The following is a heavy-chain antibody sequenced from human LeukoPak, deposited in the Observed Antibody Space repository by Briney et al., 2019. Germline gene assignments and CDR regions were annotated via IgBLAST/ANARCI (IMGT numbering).Heavy chain of an antibody. CDR3: ARAPHSGRYYFDY. CDR1: GFTFSSYG. Sequence: GGSLRLSCAASGFTFSSYGMHWVRQAPGKGLEWVAFIRYDGSNKYYADSVKGRFTISRDNSKNTLYLQMNSLRAEDTAVYYCARAPHSGRYYFDYWGQGTLVTVSS. V-gene: IGHV3-30*02. J-gene: IGHJ4*02. CDR2: IRYDGSNK. D-gene: IGHD1-14*01.